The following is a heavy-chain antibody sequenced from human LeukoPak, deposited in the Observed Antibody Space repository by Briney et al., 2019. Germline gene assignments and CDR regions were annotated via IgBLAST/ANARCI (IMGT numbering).Heavy chain of an antibody. Sequence: SETLSLTCTVSGGSISSYYWSWIRQPPGKGLEWIGYIYYSGGTNYNPSLKSRVTISVDTSKNQFSLKLSSVTAADTAVYYCARDRTYYDFWSGYGDAFDIWGQGTMVTVSS. CDR2: IYYSGGT. V-gene: IGHV4-59*01. CDR3: ARDRTYYDFWSGYGDAFDI. CDR1: GGSISSYY. D-gene: IGHD3-3*01. J-gene: IGHJ3*02.